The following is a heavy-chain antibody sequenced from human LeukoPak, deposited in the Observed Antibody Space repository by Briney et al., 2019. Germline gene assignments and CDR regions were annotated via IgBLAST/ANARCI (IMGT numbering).Heavy chain of an antibody. V-gene: IGHV3-7*03. CDR2: IKQDGSEK. CDR3: AKGGYSNGRYYYYYMDV. D-gene: IGHD5-18*01. CDR1: GIILSSYW. J-gene: IGHJ6*03. Sequence: PGGSLRLSCAASGIILSSYWMSWVRQAPGKGLEWVANIKQDGSEKWYVDSVKGRFTISRDNSKNTLYLQMNSLRAEDTAVYYCAKGGYSNGRYYYYYMDVWGEGTTVTVSS.